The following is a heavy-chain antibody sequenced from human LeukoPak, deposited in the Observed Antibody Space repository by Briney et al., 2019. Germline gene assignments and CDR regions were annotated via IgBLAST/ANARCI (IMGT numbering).Heavy chain of an antibody. D-gene: IGHD2-8*02. CDR2: ISGSDPGT. V-gene: IGHV3-23*01. Sequence: GGSLRLSCAASGFTFSGSWMTWVRQTPWMELEWVSAISGSDPGTYHADSVKGRFTISRDNSKNTLYLQMNNLRAEDTAIYFCAKAPLGSCTGARCYSLDAWGKGTTVSVSS. CDR3: AKAPLGSCTGARCYSLDA. J-gene: IGHJ6*03. CDR1: GFTFSGSW.